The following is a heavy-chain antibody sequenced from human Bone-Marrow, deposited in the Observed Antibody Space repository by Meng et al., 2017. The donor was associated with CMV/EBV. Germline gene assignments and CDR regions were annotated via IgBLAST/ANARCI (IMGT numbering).Heavy chain of an antibody. J-gene: IGHJ4*02. V-gene: IGHV1-8*01. CDR3: ARTKTSGTWVRDH. D-gene: IGHD5-12*01. Sequence: ASVKVSCKASGYTFTDYDINWVRQAAGQGLEWMGWVTPKSGSADYARKFQGRVTMTTDTSIGTAYMELTGLRSGETAVYFCARTKTSGTWVRDHWGQGTLVTVSS. CDR1: GYTFTDYD. CDR2: VTPKSGSA.